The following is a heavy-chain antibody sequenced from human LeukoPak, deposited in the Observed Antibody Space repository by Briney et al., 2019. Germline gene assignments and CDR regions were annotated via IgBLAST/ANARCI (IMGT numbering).Heavy chain of an antibody. CDR1: GYTCTSNY. Sequence: ASAMVSCKASGYTCTSNYIYWVRQAAGQGLEWMGMIYPRDGSTSYAQKFHGRVTVTRDTSTSTVHMELSGLRSEDTAVYYCARDREGFDYWGQGTLVTVSS. CDR2: IYPRDGST. CDR3: ARDREGFDY. J-gene: IGHJ4*02. V-gene: IGHV1-46*01.